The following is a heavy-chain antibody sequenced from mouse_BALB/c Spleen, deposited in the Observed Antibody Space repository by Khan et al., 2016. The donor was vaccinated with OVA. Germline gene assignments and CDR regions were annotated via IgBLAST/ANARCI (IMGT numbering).Heavy chain of an antibody. V-gene: IGHV5-9-3*01. D-gene: IGHD2-3*01. CDR1: GFTFSRYA. Sequence: EVQLVESGGGLVKPGGSLKLSCAASGFTFSRYAMSWVRQTPEKRLEWVATINSGGSYTYYPDSVRGRFTISRDKAKNTLFLQMSSLRSEDTAMYCCARQAIDDEYYLYAMDFWGQGTSVTVSS. J-gene: IGHJ4*01. CDR2: INSGGSYT. CDR3: ARQAIDDEYYLYAMDF.